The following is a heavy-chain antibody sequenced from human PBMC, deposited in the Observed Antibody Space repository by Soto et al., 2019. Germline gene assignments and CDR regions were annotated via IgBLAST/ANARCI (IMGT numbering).Heavy chain of an antibody. D-gene: IGHD6-6*01. CDR1: GYSFSTYA. J-gene: IGHJ5*02. Sequence: EVQLLESGGGLVQPGGSLRLSCAASGYSFSTYAMSWVRQAPGKGLEWVSGISAGGGSPFIADSVKGRFIISRDNAKDALYLQKNSLTDDDTAIYYCVKHAEYQLVSWFDPWGQGTLVTVSS. CDR3: VKHAEYQLVSWFDP. CDR2: ISAGGGSP. V-gene: IGHV3-23*01.